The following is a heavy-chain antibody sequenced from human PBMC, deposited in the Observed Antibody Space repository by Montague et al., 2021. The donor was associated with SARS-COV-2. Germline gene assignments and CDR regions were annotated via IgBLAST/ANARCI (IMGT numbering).Heavy chain of an antibody. V-gene: IGHV4-34*01. CDR3: TSGREGNYNVMDV. CDR2: INHSGST. D-gene: IGHD3-10*01. Sequence: SETLSLTCAVYGGSFSGYYWSWIRQPPGKGLKWIGEINHSGSTNYNPSLKSRVTISVDTSKNQFFLQLNSVTPEDTAIYYCTSGREGNYNVMDVWGQGTTVTVSS. J-gene: IGHJ6*02. CDR1: GGSFSGYY.